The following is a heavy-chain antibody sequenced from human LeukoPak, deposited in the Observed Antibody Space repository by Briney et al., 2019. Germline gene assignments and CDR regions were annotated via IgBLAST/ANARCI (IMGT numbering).Heavy chain of an antibody. Sequence: ASVKVSCKASGYTFTGYYMHWVRQAPGQGLEWMGWINPNSGGTNYAQKFQGRVTMTRDTSISTAYMELSRLRSDDTAVYYCARQLSYDFWSSDYWGQGTPVTVSS. CDR3: ARQLSYDFWSSDY. J-gene: IGHJ4*02. D-gene: IGHD3-3*01. V-gene: IGHV1-2*02. CDR1: GYTFTGYY. CDR2: INPNSGGT.